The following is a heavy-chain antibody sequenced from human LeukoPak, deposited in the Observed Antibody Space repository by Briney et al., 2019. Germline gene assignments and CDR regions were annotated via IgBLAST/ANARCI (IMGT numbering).Heavy chain of an antibody. CDR3: ARDYGSGMDV. J-gene: IGHJ6*04. Sequence: GGSLRLSRAPFGMTFSSYGMHWVRPTPGKGLEWVAIIWYDGSDKYYADSVKGRFTISRDNYKNTLYLQMNSLRGEDTAVYYCARDYGSGMDVWGKGTMVTVSS. CDR2: IWYDGSDK. CDR1: GMTFSSYG. D-gene: IGHD3-10*01. V-gene: IGHV3-33*01.